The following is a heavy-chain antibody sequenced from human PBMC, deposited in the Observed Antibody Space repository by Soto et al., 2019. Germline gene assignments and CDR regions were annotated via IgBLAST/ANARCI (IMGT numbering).Heavy chain of an antibody. CDR1: GGSISSGGYY. Sequence: QVQLQESGPGLVKPSQTLSLTCTVSGGSISSGGYYWSWIRQHPGKGLEWIGYIYYSGSTYYNPSLKSRVTISVDTSKNQFSLKLSSVTAADTAVYYCARGNWNYLGSSIDYWGQGTLVTVSS. V-gene: IGHV4-31*03. CDR3: ARGNWNYLGSSIDY. CDR2: IYYSGST. J-gene: IGHJ4*02. D-gene: IGHD1-7*01.